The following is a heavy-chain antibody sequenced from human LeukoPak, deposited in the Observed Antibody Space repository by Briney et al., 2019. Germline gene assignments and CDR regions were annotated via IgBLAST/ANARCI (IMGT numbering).Heavy chain of an antibody. CDR1: GYTFTSYG. CDR3: ARIDMVRGVIITPFFDY. D-gene: IGHD3-10*01. J-gene: IGHJ4*02. V-gene: IGHV1-18*01. CDR2: ISAYDGNT. Sequence: ASVKVSCKASGYTFTSYGISWVRQAPGQGLEWMGWISAYDGNTNYAQKLQGRVTMTTDTSTSTAYMELRSLRSDDTAVYYCARIDMVRGVIITPFFDYWGQGTLVTVSS.